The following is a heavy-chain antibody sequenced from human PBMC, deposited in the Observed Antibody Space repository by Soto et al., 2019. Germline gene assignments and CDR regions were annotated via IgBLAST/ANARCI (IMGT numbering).Heavy chain of an antibody. Sequence: SETLSLTCTVSGGSISSYYWSWIRQPPGKGLEWIGYIYYSGSTNYNPSLKSRVTISVDTSKNQFSLKLSSVTAADTAVYYCARDVGPTPTHYYYYGMDVWGQGTTVTVSS. CDR2: IYYSGST. V-gene: IGHV4-59*01. CDR3: ARDVGPTPTHYYYYGMDV. D-gene: IGHD2-15*01. CDR1: GGSISSYY. J-gene: IGHJ6*02.